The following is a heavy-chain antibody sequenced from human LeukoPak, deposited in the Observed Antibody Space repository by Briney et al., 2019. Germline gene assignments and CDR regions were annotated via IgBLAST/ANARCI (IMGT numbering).Heavy chain of an antibody. V-gene: IGHV1-2*04. CDR2: INPNSGGT. J-gene: IGHJ3*02. D-gene: IGHD4-17*01. CDR1: GYTFTGYY. Sequence: ASVKVSCKASGYTFTGYYMHWVRQAPGQGLEWMGWINPNSGGTNYAQKFQGWVTMTRDTSISTAYMELSSLRSEDTAVYYCATDYGDYVGAFDIWGQGTMVTVSS. CDR3: ATDYGDYVGAFDI.